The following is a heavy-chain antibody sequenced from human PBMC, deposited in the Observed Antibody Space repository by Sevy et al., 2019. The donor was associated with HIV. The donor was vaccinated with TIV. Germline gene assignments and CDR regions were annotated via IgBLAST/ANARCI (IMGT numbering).Heavy chain of an antibody. J-gene: IGHJ5*02. Sequence: ASVKVSCKASGGTFSSYAISWVRQAPGQGLEWMGRIIPIFGTANYAQKFQGRVTITADESTSTAYMELSSLRSEDTAVYYCASGGITMIPNWFDPWGQGTLVTVSS. CDR2: IIPIFGTA. V-gene: IGHV1-69*13. D-gene: IGHD3-22*01. CDR1: GGTFSSYA. CDR3: ASGGITMIPNWFDP.